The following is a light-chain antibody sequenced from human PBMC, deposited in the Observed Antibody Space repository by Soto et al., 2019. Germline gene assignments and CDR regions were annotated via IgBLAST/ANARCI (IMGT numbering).Light chain of an antibody. CDR3: QQYIRWPLT. V-gene: IGKV3-15*01. CDR2: GAS. Sequence: EIVMTQSPATLSVSPGERATLSCRASQSVSSNLAWYQQKPGQAPSLLIYGASTRATGTPARFSGSGSGTEFTLTISSLQSEDFALYYCQQYIRWPLTFGGGTKVEI. J-gene: IGKJ4*01. CDR1: QSVSSN.